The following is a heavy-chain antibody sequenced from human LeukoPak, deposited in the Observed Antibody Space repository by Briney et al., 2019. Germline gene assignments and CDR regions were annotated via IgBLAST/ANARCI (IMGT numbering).Heavy chain of an antibody. CDR1: GFTFSNYA. D-gene: IGHD3-9*01. CDR3: AKWGDYDVLTGYYVSDY. J-gene: IGHJ4*02. Sequence: SGGSLRLSCAASGFTFSNYAMSWVRQAPGKGLEWVSAITGSGSGIYYADSMKSRFTISRDNSKNTLYLQINSLRAEDMAVYYCAKWGDYDVLTGYYVSDYWGQGTLVTVSS. V-gene: IGHV3-23*01. CDR2: ITGSGSGI.